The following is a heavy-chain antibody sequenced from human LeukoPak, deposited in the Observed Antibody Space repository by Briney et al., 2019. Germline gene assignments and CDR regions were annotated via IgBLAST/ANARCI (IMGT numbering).Heavy chain of an antibody. J-gene: IGHJ4*02. CDR2: ITGSGGST. D-gene: IGHD3-10*01. V-gene: IGHV3-23*01. CDR3: AKDAHSGSGSVFYFDY. Sequence: GSLRLSCAASGFTFNSYVMSWVRQAPGKGLEWVSGITGSGGSTYYADSVKGHFTISRDNSKNTVYLQMNNLRAEDTAVYYCAKDAHSGSGSVFYFDYWGQGTLVTVSS. CDR1: GFTFNSYV.